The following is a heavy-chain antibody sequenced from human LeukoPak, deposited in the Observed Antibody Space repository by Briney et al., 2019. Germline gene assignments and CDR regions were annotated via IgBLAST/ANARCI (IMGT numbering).Heavy chain of an antibody. V-gene: IGHV3-48*04. J-gene: IGHJ3*01. Sequence: GGSLRLSCAASGFTFSSYAMDWVRQAPGRGLEWVAYISSTSDAIQYADFVKGRFTISRDNAKNSLYLQMNSLGAEDTAVYYCVRDPSGTYSYHTCTFWGQGTLVTVSS. CDR3: VRDPSGTYSYHTCTF. CDR2: ISSTSDAI. CDR1: GFTFSSYA. D-gene: IGHD1-26*01.